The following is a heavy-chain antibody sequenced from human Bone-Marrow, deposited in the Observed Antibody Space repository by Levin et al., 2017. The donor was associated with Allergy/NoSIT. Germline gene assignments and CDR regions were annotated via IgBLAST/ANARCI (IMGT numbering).Heavy chain of an antibody. CDR1: GYTFTSYA. Sequence: PAASVKVSCKASGYTFTSYAMHWVRQAPGQRLEWMGWINAGNGNTKYSQKFQGRVTITRDTSASTAYMELSSLRSEDTAVYYCARNYGDYVHAFDIWGQGTMVTVSS. D-gene: IGHD4-17*01. CDR3: ARNYGDYVHAFDI. J-gene: IGHJ3*02. CDR2: INAGNGNT. V-gene: IGHV1-3*01.